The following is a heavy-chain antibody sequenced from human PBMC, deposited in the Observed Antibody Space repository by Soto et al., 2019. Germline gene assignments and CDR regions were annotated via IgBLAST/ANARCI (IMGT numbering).Heavy chain of an antibody. CDR2: IYWDDDK. Sequence: QITLKESGPTLVKPTQTLTLTCTFSGFSLSTSGVGVGWIRQPPGKALEWLALIYWDDDKRYSPYLKSRLTITKDTSKNQVVLTMNNMDAVDTATYYCAHCLYYDFWSGYYFPRGEFDHWGQGTLVTVSS. CDR3: AHCLYYDFWSGYYFPRGEFDH. CDR1: GFSLSTSGVG. J-gene: IGHJ4*02. D-gene: IGHD3-3*01. V-gene: IGHV2-5*02.